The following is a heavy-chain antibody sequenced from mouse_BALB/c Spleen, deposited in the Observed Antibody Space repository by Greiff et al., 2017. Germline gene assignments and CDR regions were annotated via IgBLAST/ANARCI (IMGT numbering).Heavy chain of an antibody. J-gene: IGHJ1*01. Sequence: VQLQESGAELARPGASVKLSCKASGYTFTDYYINWVKQRPGQGLEWIGEIYPGSGNTYYNEKFKGKATLTADKSSSTAYMQLSSLTSEDSAVDFCARSPGLQEYVDDWGAGTPVTVSA. CDR1: GYTFTDYY. CDR2: IYPGSGNT. D-gene: IGHD6-1*01. V-gene: IGHV1-77*01. CDR3: ARSPGLQEYVDD.